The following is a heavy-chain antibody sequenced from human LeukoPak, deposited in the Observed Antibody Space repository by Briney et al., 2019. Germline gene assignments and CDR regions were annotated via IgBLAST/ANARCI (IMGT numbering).Heavy chain of an antibody. D-gene: IGHD2-2*01. Sequence: GGSLRLSCAASGFTFSGSAIHWVRQASGKGLEWVGRIRDKANSYATAYIASVKGRFTISRDDSKNTAYLQMSSLKTEDTAVYYCTRWNCTTTGCYPFDYWGQGTLVTVSS. J-gene: IGHJ4*02. CDR1: GFTFSGSA. CDR2: IRDKANSYAT. V-gene: IGHV3-73*01. CDR3: TRWNCTTTGCYPFDY.